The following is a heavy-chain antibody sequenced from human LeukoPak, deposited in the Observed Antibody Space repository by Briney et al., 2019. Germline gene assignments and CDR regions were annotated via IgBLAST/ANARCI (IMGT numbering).Heavy chain of an antibody. V-gene: IGHV3-23*01. CDR1: GFTFSSYA. D-gene: IGHD3-3*01. Sequence: GGSLRLSCAASGFTFSSYAMSWVRQAPGKGLEWVSAISGSGGSTDYADSVKGRFTISRDKSKNTLYLQMNSLRAEDTAVYYCARGLTIFGVVIMHYYYMDVWGKGTTVTVSS. CDR3: ARGLTIFGVVIMHYYYMDV. CDR2: ISGSGGST. J-gene: IGHJ6*03.